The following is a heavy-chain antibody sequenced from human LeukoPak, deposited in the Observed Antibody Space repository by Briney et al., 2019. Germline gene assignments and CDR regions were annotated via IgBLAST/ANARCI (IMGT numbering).Heavy chain of an antibody. J-gene: IGHJ4*02. CDR1: GFTFSSYG. V-gene: IGHV3-33*06. D-gene: IGHD5-12*01. CDR2: IWYDGSNK. Sequence: PGRSLRLSCAASGFTFSSYGMHWVRQAPGKGLEWVAVIWYDGSNKYCADSVKGRFTISRDNSKNTLYVQMNSLRAEDTAVYYCAKDLLAATIDYYFDYWGQGTLVTVSS. CDR3: AKDLLAATIDYYFDY.